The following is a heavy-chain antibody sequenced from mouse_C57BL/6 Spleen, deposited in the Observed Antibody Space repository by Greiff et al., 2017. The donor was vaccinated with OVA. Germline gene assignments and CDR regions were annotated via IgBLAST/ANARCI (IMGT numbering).Heavy chain of an antibody. CDR2: IYPGSGST. J-gene: IGHJ2*01. CDR1: GYTFTSYW. CDR3: ARDGSSPLYYGNYVG. V-gene: IGHV1-55*01. Sequence: QVQLQQPGAELVKPGASVKMSCKASGYTFTSYWITWVKQRPGQGLEWIGDIYPGSGSTNYNEKFKSKATLTVDTSSSTAYMQLSSLTSEDSAVYYCARDGSSPLYYGNYVGWGQGTTLTVSA. D-gene: IGHD2-1*01.